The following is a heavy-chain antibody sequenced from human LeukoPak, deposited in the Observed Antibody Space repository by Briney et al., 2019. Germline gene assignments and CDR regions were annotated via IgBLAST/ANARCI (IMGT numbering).Heavy chain of an antibody. D-gene: IGHD3-10*01. CDR2: INHSGST. J-gene: IGHJ5*02. V-gene: IGHV4-34*01. Sequence: SETLSLTCAVYGGSFSGYYWSWIRQPPGKGLEWIGEINHSGSTNYNPSLKSRVTISVDTSKNQFSLKLSSVTAADTAVYYCARGPHYHGSGRGFDPWGQGTLVTVSS. CDR1: GGSFSGYY. CDR3: ARGPHYHGSGRGFDP.